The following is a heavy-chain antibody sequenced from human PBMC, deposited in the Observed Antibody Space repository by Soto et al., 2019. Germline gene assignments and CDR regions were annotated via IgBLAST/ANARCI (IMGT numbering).Heavy chain of an antibody. Sequence: SETLSLTCTVSGGSISSSSYYWGWTRQPPGKGLEWIGSIYYSGSTYYNPSLKSRVTISVDTSKNQFSLKLSSVTAADTAVYYCARSVTMVRGVIYNWFDPWGQGTLVTVSS. CDR1: GGSISSSSYY. CDR2: IYYSGST. J-gene: IGHJ5*02. V-gene: IGHV4-39*01. CDR3: ARSVTMVRGVIYNWFDP. D-gene: IGHD3-10*01.